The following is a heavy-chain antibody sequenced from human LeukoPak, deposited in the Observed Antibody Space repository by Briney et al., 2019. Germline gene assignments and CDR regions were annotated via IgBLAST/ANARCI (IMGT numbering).Heavy chain of an antibody. Sequence: SETLSLTCTVSGGSISSGGYYWSWIRQHPGKGLEWIGYIYYSGSTYYNPSLKSRVTISVDTSKNQFSLKLSSVTAADTAVYYCARSITIFGVVMKLVSGAFDIWGQGTMVTVSS. CDR3: ARSITIFGVVMKLVSGAFDI. D-gene: IGHD3-3*01. CDR2: IYYSGST. J-gene: IGHJ3*02. CDR1: GGSISSGGYY. V-gene: IGHV4-31*03.